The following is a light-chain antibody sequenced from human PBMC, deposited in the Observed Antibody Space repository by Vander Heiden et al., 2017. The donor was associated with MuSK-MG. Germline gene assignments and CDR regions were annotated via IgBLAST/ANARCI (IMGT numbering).Light chain of an antibody. V-gene: IGLV3-19*01. CDR3: NSRDSSGFRLV. J-gene: IGLJ2*01. CDR2: GKN. CDR1: SLRTFS. Sequence: SSALTPDPGVSVALGQTVRIICRGDSLRTFSATWFRQRPGQAPMVVVHGKNYRPSGIPDRFSGSTSGDTASLTITGAQAEDEADYYCNSRDSSGFRLVFGGGTKLTVL.